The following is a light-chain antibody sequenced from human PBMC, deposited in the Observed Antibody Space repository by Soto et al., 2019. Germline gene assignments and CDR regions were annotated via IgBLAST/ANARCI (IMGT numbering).Light chain of an antibody. CDR3: QQYNDYSWT. V-gene: IGKV1-5*03. Sequence: DIQMTQSPSTLSASVGDSVSINCRASQSISAWLAWYQQKPGKAPRLLIYKASTLEIGVPSRFSGSGSGTELALTVSSLQPDDVAIYYCQQYNDYSWTFGQGTKVDLK. CDR2: KAS. J-gene: IGKJ1*01. CDR1: QSISAW.